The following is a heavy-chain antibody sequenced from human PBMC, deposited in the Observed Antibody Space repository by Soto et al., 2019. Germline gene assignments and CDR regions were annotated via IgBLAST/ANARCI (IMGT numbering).Heavy chain of an antibody. Sequence: QVQLVESGGGVVQPGRSLRLSCAASGFTFSSYAMHWVRQAPGKGLEWVAVISYDGSNKYYADSVKGRFTISRDNSKNPLNLQMTGLGAGDTAVFSCASWASSSAYDYWGREPWSPSPQ. CDR3: ASWASSSAYDY. CDR2: ISYDGSNK. CDR1: GFTFSSYA. V-gene: IGHV3-30-3*01. D-gene: IGHD3-22*01. J-gene: IGHJ4*02.